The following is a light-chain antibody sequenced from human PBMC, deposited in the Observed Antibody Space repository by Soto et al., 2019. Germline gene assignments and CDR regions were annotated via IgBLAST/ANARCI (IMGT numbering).Light chain of an antibody. V-gene: IGKV1-5*03. CDR1: QTINTW. CDR3: QQYDNYPLT. J-gene: IGKJ4*01. Sequence: DIQMAQSPSTLPANIGDRVSITCRASQTINTWLAWYQQKPGKAPNLLIYQASTLETGVPSRFSGSGSGTEFTLTIIGLQPDDFASYYCQQYDNYPLTFGGGTKVEI. CDR2: QAS.